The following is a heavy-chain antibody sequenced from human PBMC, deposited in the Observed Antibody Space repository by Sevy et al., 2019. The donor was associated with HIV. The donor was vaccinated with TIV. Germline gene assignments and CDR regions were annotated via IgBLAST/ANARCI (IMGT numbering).Heavy chain of an antibody. V-gene: IGHV3-30*18. J-gene: IGHJ6*02. CDR2: ISHDGINE. CDR1: GFSFSYYG. Sequence: GGSLRLSCIGSGFSFSYYGIHWVRQSPGKGLDWVALISHDGINEYYADSVKGRFTISRDNSKNTVYLEMNSLTNADTAIYFCANAYSGSYSHSYLYALDVWGQGTTVTVSS. D-gene: IGHD1-26*01. CDR3: ANAYSGSYSHSYLYALDV.